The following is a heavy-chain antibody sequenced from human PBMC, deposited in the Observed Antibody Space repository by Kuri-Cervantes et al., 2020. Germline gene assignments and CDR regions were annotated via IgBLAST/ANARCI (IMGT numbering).Heavy chain of an antibody. CDR3: ARDLWFGEFRWFDP. J-gene: IGHJ5*02. Sequence: GESLKISCAASGFTFSSYGMHWVRQAPGKGLEWVPVIYSGGSTYYADSVKGRFTIPRDNSKNTLYLQMNSLRVEDTAVYYCARDLWFGEFRWFDPWGQGTLVTVSS. D-gene: IGHD3-10*01. CDR1: GFTFSSYG. V-gene: IGHV3-NL1*01. CDR2: IYSGGST.